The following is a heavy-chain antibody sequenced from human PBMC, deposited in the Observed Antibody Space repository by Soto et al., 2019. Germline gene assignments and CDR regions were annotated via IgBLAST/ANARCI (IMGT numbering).Heavy chain of an antibody. CDR1: GCTVRNFD. Sequence: RWLGRAGAASGCTVRNFDISGVRQAPGKGLEWVSGISTSGGTTYYADSVKGRFTSTRDNYNNTLYLQVTSLTAEDTAVDYCATDKAGPAHWGQGTLVTVYS. CDR3: ATDKAGPAH. CDR2: ISTSGGTT. V-gene: IGHV3-23*01. D-gene: IGHD2-2*01. J-gene: IGHJ1*01.